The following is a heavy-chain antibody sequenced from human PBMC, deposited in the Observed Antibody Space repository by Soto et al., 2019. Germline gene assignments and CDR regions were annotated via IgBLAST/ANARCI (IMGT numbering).Heavy chain of an antibody. CDR2: INPKTGDT. Sequence: VSVKVSRKSVGYTYTHVFIHCVRRAPGQGLEWMGLINPKTGDTNYAQKFRDRVSMTRDTSTDTVNMNLSSLRSDDTAVYYCARVPGHKNSRGDYWGQGTPVTVSS. CDR1: GYTYTHVF. V-gene: IGHV1-2*02. J-gene: IGHJ4*02. D-gene: IGHD3-10*01. CDR3: ARVPGHKNSRGDY.